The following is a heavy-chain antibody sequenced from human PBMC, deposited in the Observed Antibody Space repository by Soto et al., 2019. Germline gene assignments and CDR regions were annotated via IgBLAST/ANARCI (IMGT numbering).Heavy chain of an antibody. CDR1: VFTFSSYT. D-gene: IGHD3-10*01. V-gene: IGHV3-23*01. CDR3: AKPLYYYGSGSAFDI. CDR2: IVGGGGST. J-gene: IGHJ3*02. Sequence: EEQLLESGGGLVQSGGSLRLSCAASVFTFSSYTMIWARQAPGKGLEWVSAIVGGGGSTYYADSVKGRFTISRDNSKNTLYLQMGSLRAEDTAVYYCAKPLYYYGSGSAFDIWGQGTMVTVSS.